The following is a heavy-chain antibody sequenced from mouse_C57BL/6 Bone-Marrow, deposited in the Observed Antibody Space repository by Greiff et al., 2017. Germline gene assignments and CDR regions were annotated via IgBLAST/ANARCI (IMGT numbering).Heavy chain of an antibody. Sequence: EVQLQESGGDLVKPGGSLKLSCAASGFTFSSYGMSWVRQTPDKRLEWVATISSGGSYTYYPDSVKGRFTISRDNAKNTLYLQMSSLKSEDTAMYYCARRGLWLYYDAMDYWGQGTSVTVSS. CDR1: GFTFSSYG. CDR3: ARRGLWLYYDAMDY. V-gene: IGHV5-6*01. J-gene: IGHJ4*01. D-gene: IGHD2-2*01. CDR2: ISSGGSYT.